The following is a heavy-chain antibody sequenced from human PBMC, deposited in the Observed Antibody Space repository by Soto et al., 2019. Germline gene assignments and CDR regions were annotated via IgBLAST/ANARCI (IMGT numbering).Heavy chain of an antibody. J-gene: IGHJ6*02. CDR1: GGTFSSYA. V-gene: IGHV1-69*12. D-gene: IGHD6-13*01. CDR2: IIPIFGTA. CDR3: ARDPLAAAGTPPVGGMDV. Sequence: QVQLVQSGAEVKKPGSSVKVSCKACGGTFSSYAISWVRQAPGQGLEWMGGIIPIFGTANYAQKFQGRVTITADESTSTAYMELSSLRSEDTAVYYCARDPLAAAGTPPVGGMDVWGQGTTVTVSS.